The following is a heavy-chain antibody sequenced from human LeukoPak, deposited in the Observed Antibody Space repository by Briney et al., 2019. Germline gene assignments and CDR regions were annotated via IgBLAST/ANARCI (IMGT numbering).Heavy chain of an antibody. Sequence: ASVKVSCKASGYTFTSYYMHWVRQAPGQGLEWMGIINPSGGSTSYAQKFQGRVTMTRDTSTSTVYMELSSLRSEDTAVYYCAKVPTNWNDERDDAFDIWGQGTMVTVSS. J-gene: IGHJ3*02. CDR2: INPSGGST. D-gene: IGHD1-1*01. V-gene: IGHV1-46*01. CDR3: AKVPTNWNDERDDAFDI. CDR1: GYTFTSYY.